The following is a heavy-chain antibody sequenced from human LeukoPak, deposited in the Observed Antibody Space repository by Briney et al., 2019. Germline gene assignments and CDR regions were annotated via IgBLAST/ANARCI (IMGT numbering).Heavy chain of an antibody. D-gene: IGHD3-10*01. J-gene: IGHJ4*02. CDR2: IKNKADGGTT. Sequence: PGGSLRLSCAASGFTFSDAWMTWVRQAPGKGLEWVGRIKNKADGGTTDYAAPVKCRFTISRDDSKNTLYLQMNSLKTEDTAVYFCSTPTYYYGSGGHDEPPINDFWGQGTLVTVSS. CDR1: GFTFSDAW. V-gene: IGHV3-15*01. CDR3: STPTYYYGSGGHDEPPINDF.